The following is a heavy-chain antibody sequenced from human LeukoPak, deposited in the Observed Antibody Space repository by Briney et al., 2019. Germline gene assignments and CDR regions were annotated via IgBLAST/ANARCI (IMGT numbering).Heavy chain of an antibody. J-gene: IGHJ6*02. V-gene: IGHV3-15*01. CDR2: IKSKTVGGTT. CDR1: GFTFTKAW. Sequence: GGSLRLTCAASGFTFTKAWMTWVRQAPGKGLEWVGHIKSKTVGGTTDYAAPVKGRFTISRDDSKNMLYLQMSSLKTEDTAVYYCTTDSRDYYYDMDVWGQGTTVTVSS. CDR3: TTDSRDYYYDMDV.